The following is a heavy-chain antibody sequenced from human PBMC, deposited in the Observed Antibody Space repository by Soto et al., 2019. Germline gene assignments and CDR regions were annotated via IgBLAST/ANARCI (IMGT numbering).Heavy chain of an antibody. D-gene: IGHD2-2*01. CDR2: IYHSGGT. Sequence: QVQLQESGPGLVKPSGTLSLTCAVSGGSISSSNWWSWVRQPPGKGLEWIGEIYHSGGTNYNPSLKRRAPXAXDXXKNQFSLKLSAVAAADTAVYYCARVVGGYYYGMDVWGQGTTVTVSS. V-gene: IGHV4-4*02. CDR1: GGSISSSNW. CDR3: ARVVGGYYYGMDV. J-gene: IGHJ6*02.